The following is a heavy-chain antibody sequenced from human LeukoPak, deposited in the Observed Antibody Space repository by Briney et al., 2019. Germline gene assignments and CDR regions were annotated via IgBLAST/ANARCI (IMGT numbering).Heavy chain of an antibody. V-gene: IGHV4-34*01. CDR1: GVSFSGYY. CDR2: INHSGST. J-gene: IGHJ6*03. D-gene: IGHD3-10*01. CDR3: ARHRGYYYGSGSYKRYYMDV. Sequence: SETLSLTCAVYGVSFSGYYWSWIRQPPGKGLEWVGEINHSGSTNYNPSLKSRVTISVDTYKNEFSLKLSCVAAADTAVYYCARHRGYYYGSGSYKRYYMDVWGKGTTVTISS.